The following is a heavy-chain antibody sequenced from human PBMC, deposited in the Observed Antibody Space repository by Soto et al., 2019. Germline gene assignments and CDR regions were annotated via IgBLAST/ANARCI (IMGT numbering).Heavy chain of an antibody. CDR2: IYYSGST. Sequence: QVQLQESGPGLVKPSETLSLTCTVSGGSVSSGRFYWSWIRQPPGKGLEWIGYIYYSGSTKYNPSLRSRVTISVDTSKNQSSLKLTSVTAADTAVYYCARSGSGSGWLGGQGTLVTVSS. CDR1: GGSVSSGRFY. J-gene: IGHJ4*02. V-gene: IGHV4-61*01. CDR3: ARSGSGSGWL. D-gene: IGHD6-19*01.